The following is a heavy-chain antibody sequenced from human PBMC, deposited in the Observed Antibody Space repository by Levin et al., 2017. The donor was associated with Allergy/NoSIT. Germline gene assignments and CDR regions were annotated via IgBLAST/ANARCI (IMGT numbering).Heavy chain of an antibody. D-gene: IGHD6-19*01. J-gene: IGHJ4*02. CDR3: VKREGPAGYTSGRFDY. Sequence: GGSLRLSCAASGFSFSNYAMSWVRQAPGKGLEWVSGISDSGGSTYYADSVKGRFTISRDNSKNTLCLQMNSLRAEDTAIYYCVKREGPAGYTSGRFDYWGQGTLVTVSS. CDR1: GFSFSNYA. V-gene: IGHV3-23*01. CDR2: ISDSGGST.